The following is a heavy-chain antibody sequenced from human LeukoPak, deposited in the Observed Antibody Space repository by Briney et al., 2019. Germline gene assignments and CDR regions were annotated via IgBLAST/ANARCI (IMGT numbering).Heavy chain of an antibody. Sequence: GESLKISCKGSGYSFTSYWISWVRQMPGKGLEWMGRIDPSDSYTNYSPSFQGHVTISADKSISTAYLQWSSLRSEDTAVYYCATDFPPEVRGVTNFDYWGQGTLVTVSS. CDR1: GYSFTSYW. J-gene: IGHJ4*02. CDR3: ATDFPPEVRGVTNFDY. CDR2: IDPSDSYT. D-gene: IGHD3-10*01. V-gene: IGHV5-10-1*01.